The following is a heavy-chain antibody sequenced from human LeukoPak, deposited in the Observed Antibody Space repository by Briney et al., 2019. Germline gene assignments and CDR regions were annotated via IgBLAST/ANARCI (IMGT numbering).Heavy chain of an antibody. CDR2: ISYDGSPK. CDR1: GFTFSNYG. D-gene: IGHD6-19*01. V-gene: IGHV3-30*18. Sequence: GGSLRLSCAASGFTFSNYGMHWVRQAPGKGLEWVAVISYDGSPKYYADSVKGRFAISRDNSKNTLYLQMNSLRAVDTAVYYCAKEPKAYSSGWYLDYWGQGTLVTVSS. J-gene: IGHJ4*02. CDR3: AKEPKAYSSGWYLDY.